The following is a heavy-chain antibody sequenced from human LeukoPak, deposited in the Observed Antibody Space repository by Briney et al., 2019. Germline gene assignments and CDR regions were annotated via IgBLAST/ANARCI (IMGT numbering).Heavy chain of an antibody. CDR3: ARRVASWHAFDI. Sequence: GGSLRLSCAASGFTVSSNYMNWVRQAPGKGLEWVSYISSSGTTIYYADSVKGRSTISRDNAKNSLSLQMNSLRAEDAAVYYCARRVASWHAFDIWGQGTMVTVSS. CDR2: ISSSGTTI. CDR1: GFTVSSNY. V-gene: IGHV3-48*03. D-gene: IGHD3-10*01. J-gene: IGHJ3*02.